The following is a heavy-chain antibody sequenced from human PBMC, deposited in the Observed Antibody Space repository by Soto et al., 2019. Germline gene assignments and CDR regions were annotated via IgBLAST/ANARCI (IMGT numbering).Heavy chain of an antibody. Sequence: QVQLVQSGAEVKKPGSSVKVSCKASGGTFSSYAISWVRQAPVQGLEWMGGFIPISGTANYAQKFQGRGTITADESTSTAYMELSSLRSEDTAVYYCARSQGSSTSLEIYYYYYYGMDVWGQGTTVTVSS. CDR3: ARSQGSSTSLEIYYYYYYGMDV. CDR1: GGTFSSYA. D-gene: IGHD2-2*01. CDR2: FIPISGTA. V-gene: IGHV1-69*01. J-gene: IGHJ6*02.